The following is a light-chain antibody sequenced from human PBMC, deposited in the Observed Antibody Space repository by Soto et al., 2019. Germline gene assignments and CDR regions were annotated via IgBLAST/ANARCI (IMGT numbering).Light chain of an antibody. CDR3: SSYAGSNNFVV. CDR1: SSDVGDYNY. V-gene: IGLV2-8*01. J-gene: IGLJ3*02. Sequence: QSALTQPPSASGSPGQSVTISCTGTSSDVGDYNYVSWYQQHPGEAPKLMIYEVTKRPPGVPDRFSGSKAGNTASLTVSGLQAEDEADYYCSSYAGSNNFVVFGGGTKLTVL. CDR2: EVT.